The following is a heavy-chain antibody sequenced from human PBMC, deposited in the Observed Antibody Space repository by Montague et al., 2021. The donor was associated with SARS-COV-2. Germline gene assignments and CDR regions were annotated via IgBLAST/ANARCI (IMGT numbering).Heavy chain of an antibody. Sequence: SETLSLTCAVYGGSFSSYYWGWIRQPPGKGLEWIGSIYYSGSTYYNPSLKSRVTISIDTSKNQFSLKLSSVTAADTAVYYCARHKRWRIAAAGRDFDYWGQGTLVTVSS. J-gene: IGHJ4*02. D-gene: IGHD6-13*01. V-gene: IGHV4-39*01. CDR3: ARHKRWRIAAAGRDFDY. CDR1: GGSFSSYY. CDR2: IYYSGST.